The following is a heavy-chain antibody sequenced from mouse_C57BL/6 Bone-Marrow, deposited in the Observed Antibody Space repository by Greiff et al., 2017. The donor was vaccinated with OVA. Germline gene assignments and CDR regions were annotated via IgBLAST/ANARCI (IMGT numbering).Heavy chain of an antibody. D-gene: IGHD1-1*01. V-gene: IGHV1-50*01. J-gene: IGHJ4*01. CDR1: GYTFTSYW. CDR3: ARVGYYGAMDY. Sequence: QVQLQQPGAELVKPGASVKLSCKASGYTFTSYWMKWVKQRPGQGLEWIGEIDTSDSYTKYNQKFKGKATLTVYTSSSTAYMQLSSLTSEDSAVYYCARVGYYGAMDYWGQGTSVTVSS. CDR2: IDTSDSYT.